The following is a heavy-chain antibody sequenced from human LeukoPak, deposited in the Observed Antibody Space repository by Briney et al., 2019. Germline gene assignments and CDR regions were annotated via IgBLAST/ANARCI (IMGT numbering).Heavy chain of an antibody. V-gene: IGHV3-53*01. D-gene: IGHD3-22*01. CDR1: GFTVSSNY. J-gene: IGHJ4*02. CDR3: ARGGVVFTSYFDY. Sequence: GGSLRLSCAVSGFTVSSNYMSWVRQAPGKGLEWVSVIYSGGSTYYADSVKGRFTISRDNSKNTLYLQMNSLRAEDTAVYYCARGGVVFTSYFDYWGQGTLVTVSS. CDR2: IYSGGST.